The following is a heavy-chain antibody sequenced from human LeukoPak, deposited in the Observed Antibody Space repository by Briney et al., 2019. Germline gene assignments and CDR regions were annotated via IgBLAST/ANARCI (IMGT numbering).Heavy chain of an antibody. CDR3: ARHRNSGSYFHFDY. D-gene: IGHD1-26*01. CDR1: GGSFSGYY. Sequence: PSETLSLTCAVYGGSFSGYYWSWIRQPPGKGLEWIGEINHSGSTNYNPSLKSRVTISVDTSKNQFSLKLSSVTAADTAVYYCARHRNSGSYFHFDYWGQGTLVTVSS. J-gene: IGHJ4*02. V-gene: IGHV4-34*01. CDR2: INHSGST.